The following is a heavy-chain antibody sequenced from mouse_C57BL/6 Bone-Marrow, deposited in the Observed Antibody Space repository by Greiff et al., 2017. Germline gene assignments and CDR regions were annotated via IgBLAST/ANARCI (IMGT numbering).Heavy chain of an antibody. CDR2: IYPRSGNT. CDR3: ARWGWAWFAY. J-gene: IGHJ3*01. D-gene: IGHD1-1*02. V-gene: IGHV1-81*01. Sequence: VQLQPSGAELARPGASVTLSCTASGYTFTSYGISWVKQRTGQGLEWIGEIYPRSGNTYYNEKFKGKATLTADTSSSTAYMELRSLTSDDSAVYFCARWGWAWFAYWGQGTLVTVSA. CDR1: GYTFTSYG.